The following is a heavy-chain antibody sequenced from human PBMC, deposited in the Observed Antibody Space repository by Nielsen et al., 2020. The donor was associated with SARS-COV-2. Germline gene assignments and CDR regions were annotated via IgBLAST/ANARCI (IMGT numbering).Heavy chain of an antibody. D-gene: IGHD6-13*01. CDR3: ARSHSSSWYYFDY. J-gene: IGHJ4*02. V-gene: IGHV4-34*01. CDR2: INHSGST. Sequence: WIRQPPGKGLEWIGEINHSGSTNYNPSLKSRVTISVDTSKNQFSLKLSSVTAADTAVYYCARSHSSSWYYFDYWGQGTLVTVSS.